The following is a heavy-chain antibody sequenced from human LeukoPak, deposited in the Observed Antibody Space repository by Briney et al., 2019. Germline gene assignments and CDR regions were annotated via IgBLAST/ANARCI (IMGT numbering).Heavy chain of an antibody. CDR1: GGSISSYY. D-gene: IGHD6-19*01. Sequence: SETLSLTCTVSGGSISSYYWSWIRQPPGKGLEGIGYIYYSGSTNYNPSLKSRVTISVDTSKNQFSLKLGSVTAADTAVYYCARVRVSGGYWYFDLWGGGTLVTVSS. V-gene: IGHV4-59*01. CDR3: ARVRVSGGYWYFDL. J-gene: IGHJ2*01. CDR2: IYYSGST.